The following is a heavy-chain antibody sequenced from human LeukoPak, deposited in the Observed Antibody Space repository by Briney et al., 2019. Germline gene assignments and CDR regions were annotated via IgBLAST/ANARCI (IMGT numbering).Heavy chain of an antibody. CDR1: GGSVNSSSFY. CDR3: ARPSSLYYDSSAYPS. Sequence: KASETLSLTCTVSGGSVNSSSFYWGWMRQPPRKGLEWIGSIYYTGTTYYNPSLKSRVTMSVDPSKNQFSLRLNSVTAADTPVYFCARPSSLYYDSSAYPSWGQGTLVTVSS. V-gene: IGHV4-39*01. CDR2: IYYTGTT. D-gene: IGHD3-22*01. J-gene: IGHJ5*02.